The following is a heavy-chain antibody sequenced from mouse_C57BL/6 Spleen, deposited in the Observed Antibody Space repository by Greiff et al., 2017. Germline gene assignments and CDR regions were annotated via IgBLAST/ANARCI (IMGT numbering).Heavy chain of an antibody. D-gene: IGHD1-2*01. CDR2: IRHKANGYTT. CDR1: GFTFTDYY. Sequence: EVKLMESGGGLVQPGGSLSLSCAASGFTFTDYYMSWVRQPPGKALEWLGFIRHKANGYTTEYSASVKGRLTISRDNSQSILYLQMIARGADDSATYYCARCITTPYYFDYWGQSTTLTVSS. V-gene: IGHV7-3*01. J-gene: IGHJ2*01. CDR3: ARCITTPYYFDY.